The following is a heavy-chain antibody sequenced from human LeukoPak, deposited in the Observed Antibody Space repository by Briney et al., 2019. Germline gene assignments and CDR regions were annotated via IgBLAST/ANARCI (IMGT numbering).Heavy chain of an antibody. CDR3: AKDLLAYDSSGFDS. J-gene: IGHJ4*02. V-gene: IGHV3-23*01. Sequence: HPGGSLRLSCAASGFTFSSYAMTWVRQAPGKGLEWVSAISGSGRSTYYADSVRGRFTISRDNSKNTLYLQMNSLRAEDTAVYHCAKDLLAYDSSGFDSWGQETLVTVSS. CDR2: ISGSGRST. CDR1: GFTFSSYA. D-gene: IGHD3-22*01.